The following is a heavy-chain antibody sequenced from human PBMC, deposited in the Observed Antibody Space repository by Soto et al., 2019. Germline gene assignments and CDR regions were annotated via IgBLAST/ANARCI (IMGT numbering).Heavy chain of an antibody. CDR3: ARDPGGSSSYNWFDP. V-gene: IGHV3-33*01. J-gene: IGHJ5*02. Sequence: GGSLRLSCAASGFTFSSYGMHWVRQAPGKGLEWVAVIWYDGSNKYYADSVKGRFTISRDNSKNTLYLQMNSLRAEDTAVYYCARDPGGSSSYNWFDPWGQGTLVTVSS. CDR1: GFTFSSYG. CDR2: IWYDGSNK. D-gene: IGHD6-13*01.